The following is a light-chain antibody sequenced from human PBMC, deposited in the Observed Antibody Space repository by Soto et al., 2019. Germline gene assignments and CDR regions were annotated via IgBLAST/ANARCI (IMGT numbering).Light chain of an antibody. CDR2: WAS. J-gene: IGKJ4*01. Sequence: DIVMTQSPDSLAVSLGERATINCKSSQSVLYSSNNKNYLAWYQQEPGQPPKLLIYWASTRESGVPDRFSSSGSGTDFNLTISSLQAEDVAVYYCQQYYSTPLTFGGGTKVEIK. V-gene: IGKV4-1*01. CDR1: QSVLYSSNNKNY. CDR3: QQYYSTPLT.